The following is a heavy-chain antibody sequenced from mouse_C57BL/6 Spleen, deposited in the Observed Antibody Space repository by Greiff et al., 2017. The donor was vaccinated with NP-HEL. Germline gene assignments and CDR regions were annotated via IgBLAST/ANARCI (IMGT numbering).Heavy chain of an antibody. CDR2: IDPSDSYT. Sequence: QVQLQQPGAELVRPGTSVKLSCKASGYTFTSYWMHWVKQRPGQGLEWIGVIDPSDSYTNYNQKFKGKATLTVDTSSSTAYMQLSSLTTEDSAVYYGARSDWDATPFADWGQGTLVTVAA. CDR1: GYTFTSYW. V-gene: IGHV1-59*01. D-gene: IGHD4-1*01. CDR3: ARSDWDATPFAD. J-gene: IGHJ3*01.